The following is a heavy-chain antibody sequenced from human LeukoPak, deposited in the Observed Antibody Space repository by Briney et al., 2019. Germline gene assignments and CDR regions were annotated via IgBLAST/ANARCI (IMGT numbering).Heavy chain of an antibody. CDR2: INPTGGTT. D-gene: IGHD6-6*01. CDR3: ARTSVTAPLGAFDI. J-gene: IGHJ3*02. Sequence: ASVKVSCKAFGYIFTSYYMHWVRQAPGQGLEWMAIINPTGGTTAYAQKFQGRVTVTRDTSTSTVYMELSSLRSDDTAVYYCARTSVTAPLGAFDIWGQGTTVTVSS. V-gene: IGHV1-46*01. CDR1: GYIFTSYY.